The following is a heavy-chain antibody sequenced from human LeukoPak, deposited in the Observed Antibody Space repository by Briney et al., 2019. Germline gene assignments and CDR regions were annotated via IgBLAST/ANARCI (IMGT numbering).Heavy chain of an antibody. J-gene: IGHJ4*02. CDR3: AREDYYDSSGYPI. V-gene: IGHV4-59*01. Sequence: SETLSLTCTVSGGSISSYYWSWIRQPPGKGLEWIGYIYYSGSTNYNPSLKSRVTISVDTSKNQFSLKLSSVTAADTAVYDCAREDYYDSSGYPIWGQGTLVTVSS. CDR2: IYYSGST. CDR1: GGSISSYY. D-gene: IGHD3-22*01.